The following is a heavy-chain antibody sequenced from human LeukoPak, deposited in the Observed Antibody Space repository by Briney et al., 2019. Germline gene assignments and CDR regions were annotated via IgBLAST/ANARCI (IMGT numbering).Heavy chain of an antibody. CDR3: ARGPSYFQH. J-gene: IGHJ1*01. V-gene: IGHV6-1*01. Sequence: SQTLSLTCAISGDTVSSNSATWNWIRQSPSRGLEWLGRTYCRSKWYKYYAVSVKGRITINPDTSKNQSSLQLNSVTPEDTAVYYCARGPSYFQHWGQGTLVTVSS. CDR1: GDTVSSNSAT. CDR2: TYCRSKWYK.